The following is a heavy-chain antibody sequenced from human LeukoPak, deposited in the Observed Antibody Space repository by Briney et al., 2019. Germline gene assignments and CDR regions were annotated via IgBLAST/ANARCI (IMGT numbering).Heavy chain of an antibody. CDR3: AKGPPLWGGDCYSGSH. D-gene: IGHD2-21*02. Sequence: GGCLRLSRAASGPTFSTYSMNWVRQARGKGLEWVSTISTSGGSTYYADSVKSPFTIDRDNSKSTLYLQMDSLGADDTAGYYCAKGPPLWGGDCYSGSHWGQGTVVTVSS. CDR1: GPTFSTYS. CDR2: ISTSGGST. J-gene: IGHJ4*02. V-gene: IGHV3-23*01.